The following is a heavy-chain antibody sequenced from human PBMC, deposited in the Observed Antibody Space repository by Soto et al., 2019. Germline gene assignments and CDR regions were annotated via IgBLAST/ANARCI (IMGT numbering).Heavy chain of an antibody. CDR2: IWYDGSNK. V-gene: IGHV3-33*01. J-gene: IGHJ6*02. CDR3: ARGGVAAAGTTRVRCGMDV. CDR1: GFTFSSYG. D-gene: IGHD6-13*01. Sequence: QVQLVESGGGVVQPGRSLRLSCAASGFTFSSYGMHWVRQAPGKGLEWVAVIWYDGSNKYYADSVKGRFTISRDNSKNTLYLRVNSLRAEDTAVYYCARGGVAAAGTTRVRCGMDVWGQGTTVTVSS.